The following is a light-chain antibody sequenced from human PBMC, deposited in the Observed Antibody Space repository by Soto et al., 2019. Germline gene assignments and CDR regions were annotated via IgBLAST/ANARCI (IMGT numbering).Light chain of an antibody. CDR1: QSVSSIY. CDR2: GVS. Sequence: IVLTQSPGTRSLSPGERATLSCRSSQSVSSIYFAWYQQKRGQAPRLLIYGVSSRATGIPDRFSGSGSGTDFTLTISRLEPEDSAVYYCEQYGSSPRTFGQGTKV. CDR3: EQYGSSPRT. V-gene: IGKV3-20*01. J-gene: IGKJ1*01.